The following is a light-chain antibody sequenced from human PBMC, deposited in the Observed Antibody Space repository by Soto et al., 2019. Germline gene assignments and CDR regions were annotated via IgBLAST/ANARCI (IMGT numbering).Light chain of an antibody. CDR2: DDS. CDR1: NIGSKS. CDR3: HVWDSSSEHV. J-gene: IGLJ1*01. Sequence: YELAQPPSGSVAPGQTARITCRGNNIGSKSVHWYQQKPGQAPVLVVDDDSDRPSGIPERFSGSNSGNTATLTLSRVEAGDEADYFCHVWDSSSEHVFGTGTKVTVL. V-gene: IGLV3-21*02.